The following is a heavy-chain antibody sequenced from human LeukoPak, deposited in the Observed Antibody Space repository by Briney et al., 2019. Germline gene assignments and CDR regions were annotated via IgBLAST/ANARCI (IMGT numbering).Heavy chain of an antibody. D-gene: IGHD3-3*01. Sequence: ASVKVSCKASGYTFTGYYMHWVRQAPGQGLEWMEWINCNSAGTKYPQKFQGRVSMTRDTSISTAYLELSRLRSDDTAVYYCARDLTIVGGVSDPRIRGHWGQGTLVTVSS. CDR1: GYTFTGYY. CDR3: ARDLTIVGGVSDPRIRGH. V-gene: IGHV1-2*02. J-gene: IGHJ4*02. CDR2: INCNSAGT.